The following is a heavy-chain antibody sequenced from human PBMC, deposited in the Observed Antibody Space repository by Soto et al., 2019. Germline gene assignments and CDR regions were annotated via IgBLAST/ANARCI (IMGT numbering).Heavy chain of an antibody. D-gene: IGHD3-10*01. Sequence: ASVKVSCKASGYTFTSYAMDWVRQAPGQRLEWMGWINAGNGNTKYSQKFQGRVTITRDTSASTAYMELSSLRSEDTAVYYCARGASMVRGVILDAFDIWGQGTMVTVSS. CDR1: GYTFTSYA. V-gene: IGHV1-3*01. CDR3: ARGASMVRGVILDAFDI. CDR2: INAGNGNT. J-gene: IGHJ3*02.